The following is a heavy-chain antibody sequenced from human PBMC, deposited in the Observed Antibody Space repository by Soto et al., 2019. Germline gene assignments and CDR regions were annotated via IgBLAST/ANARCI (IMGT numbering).Heavy chain of an antibody. CDR2: IYYSGST. D-gene: IGHD3-22*01. Sequence: TLSLTCTVSGGSISSYYWSWIRQPPGKGLEWIGYIYYSGSTNYNPSLKSRVTISVDTSKNQFSLKLSSVTAADTAVYYCTREIYDSSGYYAPIDYWGQGTLVTVSS. V-gene: IGHV4-59*01. CDR3: TREIYDSSGYYAPIDY. J-gene: IGHJ4*02. CDR1: GGSISSYY.